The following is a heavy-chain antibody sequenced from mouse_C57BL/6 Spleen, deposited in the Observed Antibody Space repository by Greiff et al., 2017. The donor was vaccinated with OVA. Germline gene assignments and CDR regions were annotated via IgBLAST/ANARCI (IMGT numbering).Heavy chain of an antibody. Sequence: QVQLQQPGAELVKPGASVKMSCKASGYTFTSYWITWVKQRPGQGLEWIGDIYPGSGSTNYNEKFKSKATLTVDPSSSTAYMQLSSLTSEDSAVYYCARMVYYGSSYYFDYWGQGTTLTVSS. CDR3: ARMVYYGSSYYFDY. CDR1: GYTFTSYW. J-gene: IGHJ2*01. V-gene: IGHV1-55*01. D-gene: IGHD1-1*01. CDR2: IYPGSGST.